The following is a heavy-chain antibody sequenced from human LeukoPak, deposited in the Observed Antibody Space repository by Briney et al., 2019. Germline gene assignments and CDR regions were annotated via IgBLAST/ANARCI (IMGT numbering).Heavy chain of an antibody. V-gene: IGHV5-51*01. CDR2: IYPGDSDT. CDR1: GYSFTSYW. D-gene: IGHD1-20*01. Sequence: RGESLKISCKGSGYSFTSYWIGWVRQMPGKGLEWMGIIYPGDSDTRYSPSFQGQVTISADKSISTAYLQWSSLKASDTAMYYCARLMWYNWNLDAFDIWGQGTMVTVSS. J-gene: IGHJ3*02. CDR3: ARLMWYNWNLDAFDI.